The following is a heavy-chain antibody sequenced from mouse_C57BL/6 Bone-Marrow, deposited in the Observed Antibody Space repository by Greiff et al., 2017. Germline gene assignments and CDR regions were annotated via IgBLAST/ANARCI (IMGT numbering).Heavy chain of an antibody. Sequence: VQLQQPGAELVKPGASVKLSCKASGYTFTSYWMQWVKQRPGQGLEWIGEIDPSDSYTNYNQKFKGKATLTVDTSSSTAYMPLSSLTSEDSAVYYCARGDYGYDGPCWYFDVWGTGTTVTVSS. CDR2: IDPSDSYT. CDR1: GYTFTSYW. D-gene: IGHD2-2*01. J-gene: IGHJ1*03. CDR3: ARGDYGYDGPCWYFDV. V-gene: IGHV1-50*01.